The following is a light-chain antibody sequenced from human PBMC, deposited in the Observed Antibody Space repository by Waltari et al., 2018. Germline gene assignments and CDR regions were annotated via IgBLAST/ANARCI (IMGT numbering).Light chain of an antibody. Sequence: QSALTQPASVSGSPGQSITISCTGTSRDVGGSNYVFSYQQYPGKAPKLMIYDVSKRPSGVSNRFSGSKSGNTASLTISGLQAEDEADYYCCSYAGSSTHVLFGGGTKLTVL. CDR1: SRDVGGSNY. CDR2: DVS. V-gene: IGLV2-23*02. CDR3: CSYAGSSTHVL. J-gene: IGLJ2*01.